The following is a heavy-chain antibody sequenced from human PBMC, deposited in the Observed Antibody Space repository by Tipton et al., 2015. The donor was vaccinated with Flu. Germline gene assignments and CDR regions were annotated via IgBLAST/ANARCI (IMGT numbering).Heavy chain of an antibody. Sequence: QSGAEVKKPGSSVKVSCKASGGTFSSYAISWVRQAPGQGLEWMGGIIPIFGTANYAQKFQGRVTITADESTSTAYMELSSLRSEDTAVYYCARGGFGYSGSYCRFDPWGQGTLVTVSS. J-gene: IGHJ5*02. CDR1: GGTFSSYA. V-gene: IGHV1-69*01. D-gene: IGHD1-26*01. CDR3: ARGGFGYSGSYCRFDP. CDR2: IIPIFGTA.